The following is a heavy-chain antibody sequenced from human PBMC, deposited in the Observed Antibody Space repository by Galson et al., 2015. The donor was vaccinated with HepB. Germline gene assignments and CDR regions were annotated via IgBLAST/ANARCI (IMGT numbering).Heavy chain of an antibody. Sequence: QSGAAVQKPGESPKISCKGSGYGFATYWIGWVRQMPGKGLEWVAIIYPGDSDTKYSPSLQGQVTISADKSINTAYLQWSSLKASDAAMYYCANLADRYWYFDLWGRGTLVTVSS. V-gene: IGHV5-51*03. J-gene: IGHJ2*01. CDR3: ANLADRYWYFDL. D-gene: IGHD5-24*01. CDR1: GYGFATYW. CDR2: IYPGDSDT.